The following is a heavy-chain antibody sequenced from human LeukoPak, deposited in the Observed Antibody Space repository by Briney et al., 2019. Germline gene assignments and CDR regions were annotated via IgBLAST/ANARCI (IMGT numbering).Heavy chain of an antibody. CDR2: MYYSGST. J-gene: IGHJ4*02. CDR1: GASISSGGYS. Sequence: PSETLSLTCAVSGASISSGGYSWSWIRQPPGKGLEWIGSMYYSGSTYYNPSLKSRATISVDTSKNQFSLKLSSVTAADTAVYYCARYDRMGTINPSYWGQGTLVTVSS. D-gene: IGHD3-22*01. V-gene: IGHV4-30-2*03. CDR3: ARYDRMGTINPSY.